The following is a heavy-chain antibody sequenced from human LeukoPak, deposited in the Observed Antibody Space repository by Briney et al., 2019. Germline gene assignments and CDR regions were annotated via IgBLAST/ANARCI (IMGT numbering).Heavy chain of an antibody. CDR1: GLTFSNYA. V-gene: IGHV3-30-3*01. CDR2: TSYDGINK. CDR3: ARRYCSSTSCLFDY. D-gene: IGHD2-2*01. Sequence: GGSLRLSCAASGLTFSNYAMHWVRQAPGKGLEWVAVTSYDGINKYYADSVKGRFTISRDNSKNTLYLQMNSLRAEDTAVYYCARRYCSSTSCLFDYWGQGTLVTVSS. J-gene: IGHJ4*02.